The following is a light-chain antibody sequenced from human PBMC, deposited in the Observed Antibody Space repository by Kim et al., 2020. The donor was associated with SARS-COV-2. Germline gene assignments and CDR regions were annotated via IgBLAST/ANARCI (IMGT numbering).Light chain of an antibody. Sequence: SPGERATLTCRASHSVSSSYLAGYQQQPGQAPRLLIYGASSRATGIPDRFSGSGSGTDFTLTISRLEPADFAVYYCQQYGSSPMYTFGQGTKLEI. J-gene: IGKJ2*01. V-gene: IGKV3-20*01. CDR3: QQYGSSPMYT. CDR2: GAS. CDR1: HSVSSSY.